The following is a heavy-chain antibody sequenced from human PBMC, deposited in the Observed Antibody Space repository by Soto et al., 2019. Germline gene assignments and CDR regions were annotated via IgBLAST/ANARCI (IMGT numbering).Heavy chain of an antibody. D-gene: IGHD4-17*01. V-gene: IGHV4-34*01. CDR2: INHSGST. CDR1: GGSFSGYY. J-gene: IGHJ4*02. CDR3: ARGRAAVTTGFDY. Sequence: SETLSLTCAVYGGSFSGYYWSWIRQPPGKGLEWIGEINHSGSTNYNPSLKSRVTISVDTSKNHFSLKLSSVTAADTAVYYCARGRAAVTTGFDYWGQGTLVTVSS.